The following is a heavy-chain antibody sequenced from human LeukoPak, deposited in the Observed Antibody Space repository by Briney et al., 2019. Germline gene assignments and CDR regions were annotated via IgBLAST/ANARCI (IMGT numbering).Heavy chain of an antibody. D-gene: IGHD5-24*01. Sequence: GGSLRLSCVGSGFTFSRYEMNWVRQAPGKGLEWISYISGSGDTIYYADSVKGRFTISGDNAKNSLYLQMNSLRAEDTAVYHCARAPLVLQYRWWFDPWGQGTLVTVSS. CDR1: GFTFSRYE. CDR3: ARAPLVLQYRWWFDP. V-gene: IGHV3-48*03. J-gene: IGHJ5*02. CDR2: ISGSGDTI.